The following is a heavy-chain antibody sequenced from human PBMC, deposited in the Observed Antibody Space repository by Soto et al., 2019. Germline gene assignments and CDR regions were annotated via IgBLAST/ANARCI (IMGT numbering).Heavy chain of an antibody. J-gene: IGHJ6*02. Sequence: ESGGGVVQPGRSLRLSCAASGFTFSSYAMHWVRQAPGKGLEWVAVISYDGSNKYYADSVKGRFTISRDNSKNTLYLQMNSLRAEDTAVYYCARAKGGLGDYYYGMDVWGQGTTVTVSS. V-gene: IGHV3-30-3*01. CDR3: ARAKGGLGDYYYGMDV. CDR2: ISYDGSNK. D-gene: IGHD3-16*01. CDR1: GFTFSSYA.